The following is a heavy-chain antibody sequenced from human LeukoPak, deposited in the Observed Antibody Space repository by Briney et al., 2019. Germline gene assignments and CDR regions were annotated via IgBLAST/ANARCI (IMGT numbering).Heavy chain of an antibody. CDR1: GFTFSSYA. V-gene: IGHV3-23*01. J-gene: IGHJ6*02. CDR3: AKDHYHDSSGYYETYYYYYGMDV. Sequence: GGSLRLSCAASGFTFSSYAMSWVRQAPRNRLEWVSAISGSGGSTYYADSVKGRLTISRDNSKNTLYLQMNSLRAEDTAVYYCAKDHYHDSSGYYETYYYYYGMDVWGQGTTVTVSS. D-gene: IGHD3-22*01. CDR2: ISGSGGST.